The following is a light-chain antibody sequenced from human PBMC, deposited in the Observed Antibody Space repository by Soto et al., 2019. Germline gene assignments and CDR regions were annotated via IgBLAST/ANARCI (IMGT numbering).Light chain of an antibody. CDR2: GAS. CDR3: QQRYNWPLT. J-gene: IGKJ3*01. Sequence: EMVLTQSPATLSLSPGERATLSCRASQSVSSYLAWYQQKPGQAPRLLIYGASNRATGISARFSGSGSGTDFTLTISSLEPEDFAVYYCQQRYNWPLTFGPGTKVDIK. V-gene: IGKV3-11*01. CDR1: QSVSSY.